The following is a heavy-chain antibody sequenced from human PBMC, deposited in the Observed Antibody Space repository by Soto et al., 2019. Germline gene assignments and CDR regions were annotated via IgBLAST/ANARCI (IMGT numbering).Heavy chain of an antibody. CDR3: AKDRSDY. V-gene: IGHV3-30*18. J-gene: IGHJ4*02. Sequence: QVQLVESGGGVVQPGRSLRLSCADSGFTFSSYGMHWVRQAPGKGLEWVAVISYDGNNKYYAVSVKGRFTISRDNSKNTLYLQMNSLRAEATAVYYCAKDRSDYWGQGTLVTVSS. CDR2: ISYDGNNK. CDR1: GFTFSSYG.